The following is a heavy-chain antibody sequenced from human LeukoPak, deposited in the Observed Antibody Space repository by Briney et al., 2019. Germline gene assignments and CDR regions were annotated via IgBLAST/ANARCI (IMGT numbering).Heavy chain of an antibody. Sequence: GGSLRLSCAASGFTFSSYSMNWVRQAPGKGLEWVSCISSSSSYIYYADSLKGRLTVSRDNAKNSLYLQMNSLRAEDTAVYYCARGGSHMDVWGQGTTVTVSS. CDR2: ISSSSSYI. D-gene: IGHD6-6*01. CDR1: GFTFSSYS. J-gene: IGHJ6*02. V-gene: IGHV3-21*01. CDR3: ARGGSHMDV.